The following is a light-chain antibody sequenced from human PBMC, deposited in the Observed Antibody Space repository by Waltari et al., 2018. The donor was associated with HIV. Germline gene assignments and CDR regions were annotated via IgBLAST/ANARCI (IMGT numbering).Light chain of an antibody. CDR3: QQSYSTPRT. V-gene: IGKV1-39*01. CDR2: AAS. Sequence: DIQMTQSPSSLSASVGDRVTITCRASQSISSYLNWYQQKPGKAPKLLIYAASSLQSGVPSRFSGSGSGTDFTLTICSLQPEDFATYDCQQSYSTPRTFGQGTKLEIK. CDR1: QSISSY. J-gene: IGKJ2*02.